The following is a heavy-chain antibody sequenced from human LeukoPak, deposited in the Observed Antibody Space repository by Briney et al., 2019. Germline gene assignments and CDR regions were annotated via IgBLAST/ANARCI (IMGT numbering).Heavy chain of an antibody. D-gene: IGHD2-2*01. Sequence: GGSLRRSCAASGFTFSTYEMHWVRQAPGKGLEWVSYITGSGYTIYYADSVKGRFTISRDNAKNSLYLQMNSLRAEDTAVYFCARDYYCSATSCSSRCYGMDVWGQGTTVTVSS. J-gene: IGHJ6*02. CDR3: ARDYYCSATSCSSRCYGMDV. CDR1: GFTFSTYE. CDR2: ITGSGYTI. V-gene: IGHV3-48*03.